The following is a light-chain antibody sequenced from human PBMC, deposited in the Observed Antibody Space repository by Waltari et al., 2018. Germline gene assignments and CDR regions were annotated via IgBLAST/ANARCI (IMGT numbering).Light chain of an antibody. CDR3: QQLHSYPIT. CDR1: QGISRA. J-gene: IGKJ5*01. Sequence: AIHLTQSPSSLSASVGDRITITCRASQGISRALAWYQQKPGESPKFLIYDASSLQSGVPSRFSGSASGTDFTLTITSLQPEDFATYYCQQLHSYPITFGQGTRLEIK. V-gene: IGKV1-13*02. CDR2: DAS.